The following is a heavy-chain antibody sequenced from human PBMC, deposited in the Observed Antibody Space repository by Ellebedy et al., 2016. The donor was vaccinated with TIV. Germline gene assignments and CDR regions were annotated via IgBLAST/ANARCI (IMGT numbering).Heavy chain of an antibody. CDR2: ISTSGNNI. V-gene: IGHV3-48*03. CDR1: GFTLSSYE. D-gene: IGHD2-8*01. CDR3: VRDLVLNVDWAPVMDV. Sequence: PGGSLRLSCAASGFTLSSYEMNWVRQVPGKGLAWVSYISTSGNNIHYADSVKGRFTISRDKAKNSLYLQMNSLRAEDTAVYHCVRDLVLNVDWAPVMDVWGQGTTVTVSS. J-gene: IGHJ6*02.